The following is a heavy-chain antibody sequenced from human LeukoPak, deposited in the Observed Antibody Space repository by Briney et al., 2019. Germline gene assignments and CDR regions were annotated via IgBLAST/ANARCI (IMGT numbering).Heavy chain of an antibody. CDR2: INWSGGST. CDR1: GFTFDDYA. J-gene: IGHJ4*02. CDR3: AKATKIYNSPFDY. Sequence: PGGSLRLSCAASGFTFDDYAMHWVRQAPGKGLEWVSLINWSGGSTYYTDSVKGRSTISRDNIKNSLYLQMNSLRTEDTALYYCAKATKIYNSPFDYCGQGTLVTVSS. V-gene: IGHV3-43D*03. D-gene: IGHD1-1*01.